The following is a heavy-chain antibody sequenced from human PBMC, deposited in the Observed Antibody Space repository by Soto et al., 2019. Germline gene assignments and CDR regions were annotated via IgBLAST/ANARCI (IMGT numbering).Heavy chain of an antibody. V-gene: IGHV4-4*02. D-gene: IGHD2-15*01. Sequence: QVQLQQSGPRLARPSGTLSLTCVVSGGSISSTNWWTWVRQTPGNGLEWIGEVYHTGSTKYNPSLKNRVTISLDKFKNQFSLNLKSVTAADTAVYYCATLPPRIVVVVLPIPSWGQGTLVTVSS. CDR2: VYHTGST. CDR1: GGSISSTNW. CDR3: ATLPPRIVVVVLPIPS. J-gene: IGHJ4*02.